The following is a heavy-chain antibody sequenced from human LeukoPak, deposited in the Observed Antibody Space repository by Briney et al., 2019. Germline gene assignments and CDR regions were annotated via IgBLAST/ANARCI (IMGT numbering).Heavy chain of an antibody. CDR2: INHSGST. D-gene: IGHD3-9*01. CDR1: GGSFSGYY. Sequence: SETLSLTCAVYGGSFSGYYWSWIRQPPGKGLEWIGEINHSGSTNYNPSLKSRVTISVDTSKNQFSLKLSSVTAADTAVYYCARRPSPSSLRYFDWLTRLYYFDYWGQGTLVTVSS. CDR3: ARRPSPSSLRYFDWLTRLYYFDY. V-gene: IGHV4-34*01. J-gene: IGHJ4*02.